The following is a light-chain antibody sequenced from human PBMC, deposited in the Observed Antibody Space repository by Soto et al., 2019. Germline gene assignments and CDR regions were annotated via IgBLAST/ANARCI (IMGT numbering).Light chain of an antibody. CDR3: QHYKNRLPPVT. V-gene: IGKV3-15*01. Sequence: DIVLTQSPVTVSVSPGERATLSCRASQSVSTNLAWYQHKLGQAPRLLIYGASTRVTGIPARFSGSGSGTDFTLTINYLKSEDFGTYYYQHYKNRLPPVTFGGGTKVEI. CDR2: GAS. CDR1: QSVSTN. J-gene: IGKJ4*01.